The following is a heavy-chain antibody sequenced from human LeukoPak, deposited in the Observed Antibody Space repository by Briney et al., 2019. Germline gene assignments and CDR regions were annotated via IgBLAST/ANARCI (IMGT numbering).Heavy chain of an antibody. CDR1: GFTFSSYS. CDR2: ISSSSSYI. Sequence: GGSLRLSCAASGFTFSSYSMNWVHQAPGKGLEWVSSISSSSSYIYYADSVKGRFTISRDNAKNSLYLQMNSLRAEDTAVYYCAGPPAGNSPPWGQGTLVTVSS. D-gene: IGHD4-23*01. V-gene: IGHV3-21*01. J-gene: IGHJ5*02. CDR3: AGPPAGNSPP.